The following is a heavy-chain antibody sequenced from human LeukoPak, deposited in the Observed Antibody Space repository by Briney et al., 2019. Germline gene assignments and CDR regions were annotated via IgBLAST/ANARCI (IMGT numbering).Heavy chain of an antibody. D-gene: IGHD2-21*01. CDR1: GFTFSSYA. V-gene: IGHV3-23*01. CDR3: ARSKFQNYYYMDV. J-gene: IGHJ6*03. Sequence: GGSLRLSCAASGFTFSSYAMSWVRQAPGKGLEWVSAISGSGGSTYYADSVKGRFTISRDNSKNTLYLQMNSLRAEDTAVYYCARSKFQNYYYMDVWGKGTTVTVSS. CDR2: ISGSGGST.